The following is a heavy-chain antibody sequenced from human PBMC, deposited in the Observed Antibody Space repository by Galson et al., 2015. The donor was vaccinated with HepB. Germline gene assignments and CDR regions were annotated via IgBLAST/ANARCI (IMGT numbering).Heavy chain of an antibody. Sequence: SLRLSCAASGFTFSSYGMHWVRQAPGKGLEWVAVISYDGSNKYYADSVKGRFTISRDNSKNTLYLQMNSLRAEDTAVYYCAKVPYDSSGSASGRQQWPFDYWGQGTLVTVSS. J-gene: IGHJ4*02. CDR1: GFTFSSYG. V-gene: IGHV3-30*18. D-gene: IGHD3-22*01. CDR3: AKVPYDSSGSASGRQQWPFDY. CDR2: ISYDGSNK.